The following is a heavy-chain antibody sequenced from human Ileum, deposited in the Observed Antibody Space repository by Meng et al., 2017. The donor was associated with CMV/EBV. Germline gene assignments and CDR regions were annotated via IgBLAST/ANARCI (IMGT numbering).Heavy chain of an antibody. J-gene: IGHJ5*02. CDR2: ISNTGNT. D-gene: IGHD6-13*01. CDR1: GGSFCVYN. Sequence: QGPLPQWGAGLLKFSETRPLILAVHGGSFCVYNWSWIRQPPGKGLEWIGYISNTGNTFYNPSFESRVSIALDTSKNQFSLNLTSVTAADTGVFYCVRSSWYNWFDPWGQGALVTVSS. CDR3: VRSSWYNWFDP. V-gene: IGHV4-34*01.